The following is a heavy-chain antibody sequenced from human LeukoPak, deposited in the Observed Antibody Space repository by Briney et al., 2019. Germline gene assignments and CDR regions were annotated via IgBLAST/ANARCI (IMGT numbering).Heavy chain of an antibody. Sequence: SETLSLTCAVYGGSFSGYYWSWIRQPPGKGLEWIGYIYYSGSTNYSPSLKSRVTISVDTSKNQFSLKLSSVTAADTAVYYCARMTYSSSWYQLWFDPWGQGTLVTVSS. CDR3: ARMTYSSSWYQLWFDP. CDR1: GGSFSGYY. D-gene: IGHD6-13*01. J-gene: IGHJ5*02. V-gene: IGHV4-59*01. CDR2: IYYSGST.